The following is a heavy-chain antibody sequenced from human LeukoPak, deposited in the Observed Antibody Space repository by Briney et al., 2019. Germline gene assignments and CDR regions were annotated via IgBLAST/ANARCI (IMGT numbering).Heavy chain of an antibody. D-gene: IGHD6-6*01. Sequence: GGSLRLSCAASGFTFSSYAMHWVRQAPGKGLEWVAVISYDGSNKYYADSVKGRFTISRDNSKNTLYLQMNSLRAEDTAVYYCAKSSSSSDLDYWGQGTLVTVSS. CDR3: AKSSSSSDLDY. CDR1: GFTFSSYA. V-gene: IGHV3-30-3*02. J-gene: IGHJ4*02. CDR2: ISYDGSNK.